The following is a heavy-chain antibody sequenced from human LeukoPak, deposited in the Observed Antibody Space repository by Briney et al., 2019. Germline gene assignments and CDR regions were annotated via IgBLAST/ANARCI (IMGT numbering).Heavy chain of an antibody. CDR1: GGSISSGDYY. V-gene: IGHV4-30-4*01. CDR3: ARSIVVVPAAIDY. J-gene: IGHJ4*02. Sequence: SQTLSLTCTVSGGSISSGDYYWSWIRQPPGKGLEWIGYIYYSGSTYYNPSLKSRVTISVDTSKNQFSLKLSSVTAADTAVYYCARSIVVVPAAIDYWGQATLVTVSS. D-gene: IGHD2-2*01. CDR2: IYYSGST.